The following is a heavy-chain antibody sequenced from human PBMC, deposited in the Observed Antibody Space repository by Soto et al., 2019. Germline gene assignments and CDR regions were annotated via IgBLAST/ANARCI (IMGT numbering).Heavy chain of an antibody. D-gene: IGHD2-2*01. Sequence: QVQLVQSGAEVKKPGSSVKVSCKASGGTFSSYAISWVRQAPGQGLEWMGGIIPISGTANYAQKFQGRVTITADESTSTVSMEVSSLRSEDTAVYFCARPQGSSTSLEIYYYYYYGMDVWGQGTTVTVSS. CDR3: ARPQGSSTSLEIYYYYYYGMDV. CDR1: GGTFSSYA. V-gene: IGHV1-69*01. J-gene: IGHJ6*02. CDR2: IIPISGTA.